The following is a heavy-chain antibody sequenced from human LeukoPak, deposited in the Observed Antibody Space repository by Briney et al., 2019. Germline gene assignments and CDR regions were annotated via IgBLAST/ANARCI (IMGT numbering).Heavy chain of an antibody. Sequence: GGSLRLSCAASGFTFSSYGMHWVRQAPGKGLEWVAVISYDGSNKYYADSVKGRFTISRDNSKDTLYLQMNSLRAEDTAVYYCAKHSGYDNWFDPWGQGTLVTVSS. CDR3: AKHSGYDNWFDP. D-gene: IGHD5-12*01. J-gene: IGHJ5*02. CDR2: ISYDGSNK. CDR1: GFTFSSYG. V-gene: IGHV3-30*18.